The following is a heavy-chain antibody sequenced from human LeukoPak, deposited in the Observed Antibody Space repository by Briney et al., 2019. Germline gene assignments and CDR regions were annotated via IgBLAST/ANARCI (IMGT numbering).Heavy chain of an antibody. Sequence: PGESLKISCKGSGYSFPTYWIGWVRQMPEKGLEWMGIIYPGDSDTRYSPSFQGQVTISADKSISTAYLQWSSLKASDTAMYYCARSLTVAREYNYGYGYWGQGTLVTVSS. CDR2: IYPGDSDT. CDR1: GYSFPTYW. CDR3: ARSLTVAREYNYGYGY. D-gene: IGHD5-18*01. V-gene: IGHV5-51*01. J-gene: IGHJ4*02.